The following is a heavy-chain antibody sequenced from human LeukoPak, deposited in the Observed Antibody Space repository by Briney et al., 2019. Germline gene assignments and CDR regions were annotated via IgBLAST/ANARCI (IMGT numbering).Heavy chain of an antibody. V-gene: IGHV4-59*08. CDR3: ARHATMVRGAPFDY. Sequence: SETLSLTCTVSGGSISSYYWSWIRQPPGKGLEWIGYIYYSGSTNYNPSLKSRVTISVDTSKNQFSLKLSSVTAADTTVYYCARHATMVRGAPFDYWGQGTPVTVSS. J-gene: IGHJ4*02. CDR2: IYYSGST. CDR1: GGSISSYY. D-gene: IGHD3-10*01.